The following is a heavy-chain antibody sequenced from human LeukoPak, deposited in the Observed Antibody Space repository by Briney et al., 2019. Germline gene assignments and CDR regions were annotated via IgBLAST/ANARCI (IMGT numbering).Heavy chain of an antibody. CDR3: AEDLINWAPFTEGKYYYGSGSHYYGMDV. J-gene: IGHJ6*02. CDR2: ISYDGSNK. CDR1: GFTFSSYG. Sequence: GGSLRLSCAASGFTFSSYGMHWVRQAPGKGLEWVAVISYDGSNKYYADSVKGRFTISRDNSKNTLYLQMNSLRAEDTAVYYCAEDLINWAPFTEGKYYYGSGSHYYGMDVWGQGTTVTVSS. D-gene: IGHD3-10*01. V-gene: IGHV3-30*18.